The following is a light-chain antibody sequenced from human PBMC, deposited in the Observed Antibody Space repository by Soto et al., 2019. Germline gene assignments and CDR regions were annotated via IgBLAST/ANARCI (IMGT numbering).Light chain of an antibody. J-gene: IGKJ2*01. CDR2: GAS. Sequence: EIVLTQSPGTLSLSPGERANLSCRASQSVSSSYLAWYQQKPGQAPRLLIYGASSRATGIPERFSGSGYGTDFTLTISRLEPEDFAVYYCHQYGSSPYTFGQGTKLEIK. V-gene: IGKV3-20*01. CDR3: HQYGSSPYT. CDR1: QSVSSSY.